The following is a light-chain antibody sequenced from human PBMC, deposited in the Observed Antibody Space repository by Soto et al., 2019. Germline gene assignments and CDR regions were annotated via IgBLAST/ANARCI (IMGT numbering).Light chain of an antibody. V-gene: IGKV3-11*01. CDR2: DTS. Sequence: ELFLPQSPSTLSWSPGQRATLSFGASRFLGSYLALCVQKPVQPHSLLSYDTSNRAAGIPARFSSSRSGTDFTLTIGSLEPGDFAVYFCHQRNKFGQGKRLE. CDR3: HQRNK. J-gene: IGKJ5*01. CDR1: RFLGSY.